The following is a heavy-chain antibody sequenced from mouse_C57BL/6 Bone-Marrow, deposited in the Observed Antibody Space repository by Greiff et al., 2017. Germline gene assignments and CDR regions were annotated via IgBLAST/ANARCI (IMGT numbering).Heavy chain of an antibody. Sequence: EVQVVESGGDLVKPGGSLKLSCAASGFTFSSYGMSWVRQTPHYRLAWVATISSGGSYTYYPDSVKGRFTISRDNAKNTLYLLKSSLKSEDTARYYCAPGSSSAWFAYWGQGTLVTVSA. D-gene: IGHD1-1*01. CDR2: ISSGGSYT. V-gene: IGHV5-6*01. J-gene: IGHJ3*01. CDR1: GFTFSSYG. CDR3: APGSSSAWFAY.